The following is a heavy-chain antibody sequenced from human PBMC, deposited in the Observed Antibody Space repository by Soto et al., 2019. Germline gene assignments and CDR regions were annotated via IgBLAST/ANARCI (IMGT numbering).Heavy chain of an antibody. CDR1: GGSISSSSYY. Sequence: SETLSLTCTVSGGSISSSSYYRVWIRQPPGKGLEWIGYIYYTGSTTYNPSLKSRLSISLETSKKKFSLRLTSVTAADTAVYYCARLYIVDTAMVPYFDYWGQGTLVTVSS. V-gene: IGHV4-61*05. CDR2: IYYTGST. CDR3: ARLYIVDTAMVPYFDY. J-gene: IGHJ4*02. D-gene: IGHD5-18*01.